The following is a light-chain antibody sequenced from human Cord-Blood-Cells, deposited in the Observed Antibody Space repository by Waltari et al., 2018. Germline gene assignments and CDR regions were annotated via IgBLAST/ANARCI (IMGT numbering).Light chain of an antibody. CDR2: DAS. Sequence: EIVLTQSPATLSLSPGERATLSCRASQSVSSYLAWYQQKPGQAPRLLIYDASNRATGIPARFSGSGSGTDFTLTISSLEPEDFAVYYCQQRSNWQTFDQGP. J-gene: IGKJ1*01. V-gene: IGKV3-11*01. CDR3: QQRSNWQT. CDR1: QSVSSY.